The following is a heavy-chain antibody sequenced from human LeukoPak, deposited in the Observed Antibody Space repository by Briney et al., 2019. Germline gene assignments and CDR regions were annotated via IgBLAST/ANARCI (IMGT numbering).Heavy chain of an antibody. CDR3: VRELPPVVQYYFDY. J-gene: IGHJ4*02. D-gene: IGHD3-22*01. V-gene: IGHV3-33*01. CDR2: IWYDGSNK. CDR1: GFTFSDYG. Sequence: GRSLRLSRAASGFTFSDYGMHWVRQAPGKGLEWVAVIWYDGSNKYYADSVKGRFTISRDNSRNTLYLQMNSLRAEDTAVYYCVRELPPVVQYYFDYWGPGTLVTVSS.